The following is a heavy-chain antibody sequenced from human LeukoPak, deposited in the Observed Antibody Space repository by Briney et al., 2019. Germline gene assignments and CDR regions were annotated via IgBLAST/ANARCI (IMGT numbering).Heavy chain of an antibody. J-gene: IGHJ4*02. V-gene: IGHV3-74*01. D-gene: IGHD2-2*01. Sequence: GGSLRLSCAASGFTFSSYWMHWVRQAPGKGLVWVSRINSDGSSTSYADSVKGRFTISRDNAKNSLYLQMNSLRAEDTAVYYCAREVLPAAMGIDYWGQGTLVTVSS. CDR1: GFTFSSYW. CDR3: AREVLPAAMGIDY. CDR2: INSDGSST.